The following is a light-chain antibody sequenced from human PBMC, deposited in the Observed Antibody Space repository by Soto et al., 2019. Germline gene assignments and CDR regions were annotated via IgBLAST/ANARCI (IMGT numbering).Light chain of an antibody. V-gene: IGKV3D-20*02. J-gene: IGKJ3*01. Sequence: EIVLTQSPGILSLSPGESATLSCRASQSVSSSYLAWYQHRPGQAPRLLIYQTSIRAAGIPARFSGSGSGTDFTLTISSLEPEDFAVYYCQQRSNWPRFTFGPGTKVDIK. CDR2: QTS. CDR3: QQRSNWPRFT. CDR1: QSVSSSY.